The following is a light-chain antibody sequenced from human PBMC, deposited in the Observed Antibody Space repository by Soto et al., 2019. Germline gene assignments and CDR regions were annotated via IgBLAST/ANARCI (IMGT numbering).Light chain of an antibody. CDR1: QSVSSNY. CDR2: GAS. V-gene: IGKV3-20*01. CDR3: QQYGSSPPYT. J-gene: IGKJ2*01. Sequence: EIVLTQSPGTLSLSPGDGATLSCRASQSVSSNYLAWYQQKPGQAPRLLIFGASNRASAIPDRFSGSGSGTDFTLTISRLEPEDCAVYYCQQYGSSPPYTFGQGTKLEIK.